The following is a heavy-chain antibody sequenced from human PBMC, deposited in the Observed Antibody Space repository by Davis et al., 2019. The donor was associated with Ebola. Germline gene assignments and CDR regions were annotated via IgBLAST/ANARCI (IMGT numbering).Heavy chain of an antibody. D-gene: IGHD5-18*01. CDR1: GFTFSSYW. Sequence: GESLKISCAASGFTFSSYWMSWVRQAPGKGLEWVANIKQDGSEKYYVDSVKGRFTISRDNSKDTLYLQMNSLRGEDTAVYYCAKGDTAKDWGQGTLVTVSS. CDR2: IKQDGSEK. J-gene: IGHJ4*02. CDR3: AKGDTAKD. V-gene: IGHV3-7*03.